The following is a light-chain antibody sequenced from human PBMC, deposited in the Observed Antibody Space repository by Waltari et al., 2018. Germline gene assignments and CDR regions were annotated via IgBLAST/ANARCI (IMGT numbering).Light chain of an antibody. J-gene: IGKJ1*01. V-gene: IGKV1-39*01. CDR2: AAS. CDR1: QSISSY. Sequence: DIQMTQSPSSLSASVGDRATITCRASQSISSYLNLYQQKPGKAPKLLIYAASSLQSGVPSRFSGSGSGTDFTLTISSLQPEDFATYYCQQSYSTPRTFGQGTKVEIK. CDR3: QQSYSTPRT.